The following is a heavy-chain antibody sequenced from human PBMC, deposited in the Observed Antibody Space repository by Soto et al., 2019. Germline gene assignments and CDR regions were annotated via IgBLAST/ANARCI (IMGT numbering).Heavy chain of an antibody. Sequence: GGSLRLSCAASGFTFSSYAMSWVRQAPGKGLEWVSAISGSGGSTYYADSVKGRFTISRDNSKNTLYLQMNSLRAEDTAVYYCAKKPRVVAAPWENWFDPWGQGTLVTVSS. V-gene: IGHV3-23*01. CDR3: AKKPRVVAAPWENWFDP. CDR1: GFTFSSYA. CDR2: ISGSGGST. J-gene: IGHJ5*02. D-gene: IGHD2-15*01.